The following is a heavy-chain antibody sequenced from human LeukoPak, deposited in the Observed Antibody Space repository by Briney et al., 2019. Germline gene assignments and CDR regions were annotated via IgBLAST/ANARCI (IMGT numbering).Heavy chain of an antibody. V-gene: IGHV1-69*13. J-gene: IGHJ2*01. CDR2: IIPIFGTA. Sequence: GASVKVSCKASGGTFSSYAISWVRQAPGQGLEWMGGIIPIFGTANYAQKFQGRVTITADESTSTAYMELSSLRSEDTAVYYCASAAAPYWYFDLWGRGTLVTVSS. CDR3: ASAAAPYWYFDL. CDR1: GGTFSSYA. D-gene: IGHD6-13*01.